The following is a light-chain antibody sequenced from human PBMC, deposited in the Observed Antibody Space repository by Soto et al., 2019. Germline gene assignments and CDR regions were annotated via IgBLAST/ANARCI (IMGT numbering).Light chain of an antibody. CDR1: QGIGNE. J-gene: IGKJ4*01. Sequence: SQMTHSPSSLSSSVGDSVTITCRASQGIGNELGWYQQKPGKAPKLLIYAASNLESGVPSRFSGSGSGTDFSLTISSLQPEDFATYYCLQDNSYPLTFGGGTKVDIK. V-gene: IGKV1-6*01. CDR2: AAS. CDR3: LQDNSYPLT.